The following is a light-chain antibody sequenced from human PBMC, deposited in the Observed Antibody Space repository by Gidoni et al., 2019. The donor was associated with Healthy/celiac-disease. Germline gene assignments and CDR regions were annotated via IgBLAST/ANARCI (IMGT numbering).Light chain of an antibody. CDR2: AAS. CDR1: QSISSY. CDR3: QQSYSTLMYT. V-gene: IGKV1-39*01. J-gene: IGKJ2*01. Sequence: DIQMAQSPSSMSASVGDQFTITCRASQSISSYLNWYQQKPGKAPKLLIYAASSLQSGVPSRFIGSGSGTDFTLTISSLQPEDFATYYCQQSYSTLMYTFGQGTKLEIK.